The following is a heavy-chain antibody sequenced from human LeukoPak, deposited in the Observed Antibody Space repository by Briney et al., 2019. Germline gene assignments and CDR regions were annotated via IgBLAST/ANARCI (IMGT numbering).Heavy chain of an antibody. CDR1: GFTFSDHY. Sequence: GGSLRLSCAASGFTFSDHYMDWVRQAPGKGLEWVGRIRNKANSYTTEYAASVKGRFTISRDDSKNSLYLQMNSLKTEDTAVYYCAREYGGNDYWGQGTLVTVSS. D-gene: IGHD4-23*01. CDR3: AREYGGNDY. CDR2: IRNKANSYTT. J-gene: IGHJ4*02. V-gene: IGHV3-72*01.